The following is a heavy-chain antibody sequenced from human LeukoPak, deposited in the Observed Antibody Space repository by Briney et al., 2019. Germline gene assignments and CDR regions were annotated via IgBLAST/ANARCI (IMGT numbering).Heavy chain of an antibody. CDR3: AKVWFGVYYYDSSGYYSTLDY. D-gene: IGHD3-22*01. Sequence: PGGSLRLSCAASGFTFSSYAMSWVRQAPGKGLEWVSAISGSGGSTYYADSVKGRFTISRDNSKNTLYLQMNSLRAEGTAVYYCAKVWFGVYYYDSSGYYSTLDYWGQGTLVTVSS. CDR2: ISGSGGST. J-gene: IGHJ4*02. CDR1: GFTFSSYA. V-gene: IGHV3-23*01.